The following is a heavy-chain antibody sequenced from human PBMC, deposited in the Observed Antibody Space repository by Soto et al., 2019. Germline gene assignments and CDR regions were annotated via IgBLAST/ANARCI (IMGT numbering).Heavy chain of an antibody. CDR3: GKVSVGATGNTDSDS. D-gene: IGHD2-15*01. CDR2: IDYNGVT. V-gene: IGHV4-39*01. J-gene: IGHJ4*02. Sequence: SETLSLTCTVSGGSIYRSGYYWGWIRQPPGRGLEWIGNIDYNGVTYSNPSLKSRVTISRDTSKNQFSLKLTSVTAADTALYYCGKVSVGATGNTDSDSWGRGTLVTVSS. CDR1: GGSIYRSGYY.